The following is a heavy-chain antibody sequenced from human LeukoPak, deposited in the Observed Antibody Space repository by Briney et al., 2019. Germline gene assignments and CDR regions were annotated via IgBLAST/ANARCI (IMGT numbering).Heavy chain of an antibody. CDR2: INPSGGST. D-gene: IGHD3-10*01. V-gene: IGHV1-46*01. Sequence: GASVKVSCKASGYTFTSYYMHWVRQAPGRGLEWMGIINPSGGSTSYAQKFQGRVTMTRDTSTSTVYMELSSLRSEDTAVYYCARDPTPYYYGSGSFDYWGQGTLVTVSS. CDR3: ARDPTPYYYGSGSFDY. CDR1: GYTFTSYY. J-gene: IGHJ4*02.